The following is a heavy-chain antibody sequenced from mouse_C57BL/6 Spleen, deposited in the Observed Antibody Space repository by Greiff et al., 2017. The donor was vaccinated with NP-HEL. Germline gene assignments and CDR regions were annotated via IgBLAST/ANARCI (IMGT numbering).Heavy chain of an antibody. CDR3: ARAYGSSDWYFDV. CDR1: G. V-gene: IGHV5-17*01. D-gene: IGHD1-1*01. J-gene: IGHJ1*03. Sequence: EVMLVESGGGLVKPGGSLKLSCAASGMHWVRQAPEKGLEWVAYISSGSSTIYYADTVKGRFTISRDNAKNTLFLQMTSLRSEDTAMYYCARAYGSSDWYFDVWGTGTTVTVSS. CDR2: ISSGSSTI.